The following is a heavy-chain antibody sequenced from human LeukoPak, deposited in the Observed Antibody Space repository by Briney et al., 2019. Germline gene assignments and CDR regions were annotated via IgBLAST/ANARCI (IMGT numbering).Heavy chain of an antibody. J-gene: IGHJ4*02. V-gene: IGHV4-4*02. CDR2: ISHSGSI. CDR3: ARLSSDLSHFDY. D-gene: IGHD3-16*02. CDR1: GGSICCSKW. Sequence: SETLSLTCVVSGGSICCSKWWRWVRQAPGKGLEWIGEISHSGSINYNPSFASRVTISVDKSKNQFSLSLTSVTAADTAMYYCARLSSDLSHFDYWGQGTLASVSS.